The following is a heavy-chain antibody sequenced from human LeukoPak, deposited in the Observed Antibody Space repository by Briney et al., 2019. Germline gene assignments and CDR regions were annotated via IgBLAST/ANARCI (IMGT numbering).Heavy chain of an antibody. CDR2: ISGSGGST. CDR3: AKALGIRLAELSLSDY. D-gene: IGHD3-16*02. J-gene: IGHJ4*02. Sequence: PGGSLRLSCAASGFTFSSYAMSWVRQAPGKGLEWVSAISGSGGSTYYADSVKGRFTISRDNSKNTLYLQMNSLRAEDTAVYYCAKALGIRLAELSLSDYWGQGTLVTVSS. V-gene: IGHV3-23*01. CDR1: GFTFSSYA.